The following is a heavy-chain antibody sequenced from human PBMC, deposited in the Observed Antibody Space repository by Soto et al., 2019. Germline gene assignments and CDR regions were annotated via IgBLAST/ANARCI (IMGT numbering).Heavy chain of an antibody. CDR1: GFTFSSYA. J-gene: IGHJ6*03. Sequence: GGSLRLSCAASGFTFSSYAMSWVRQAPGKGREWVSAISGSGGSTYYADSVKGRFTISRDNSKNTLYLQMNSLRAEDTAVYYCAKDQDYGGNSYYYYMDVWGKGTTVTVSS. CDR3: AKDQDYGGNSYYYYMDV. D-gene: IGHD4-17*01. V-gene: IGHV3-23*01. CDR2: ISGSGGST.